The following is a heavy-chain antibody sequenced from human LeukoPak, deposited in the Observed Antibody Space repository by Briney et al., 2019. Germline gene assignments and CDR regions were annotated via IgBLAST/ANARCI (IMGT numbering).Heavy chain of an antibody. J-gene: IGHJ6*03. Sequence: SETLSLTCTVSGGFISSSSYWWRRIPGPRGKGLEWRGSIYYSGSTYYKPSLRRRVTISVDTTKTQFSLQLSSVTAADAAVYYCARVVVSYYYMDVWGKGTTVTVSS. D-gene: IGHD2-15*01. V-gene: IGHV4-39*07. CDR1: GGFISSSSYW. CDR2: IYYSGST. CDR3: ARVVVSYYYMDV.